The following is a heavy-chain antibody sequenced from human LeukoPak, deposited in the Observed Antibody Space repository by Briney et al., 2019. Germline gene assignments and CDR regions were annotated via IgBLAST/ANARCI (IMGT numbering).Heavy chain of an antibody. CDR3: ARESYDYVLDLNWFDP. D-gene: IGHD3-16*01. V-gene: IGHV4-59*01. CDR1: GGSISSYY. J-gene: IGHJ5*02. Sequence: ASETLSLTCTVSGGSISSYYWSWIRQPPGKGLEWIGYIYYSGSTNYNPSLKSRVTISVDTSKNQFSLKLSSVTAADTAVYYCARESYDYVLDLNWFDPWGQGTLVTVSS. CDR2: IYYSGST.